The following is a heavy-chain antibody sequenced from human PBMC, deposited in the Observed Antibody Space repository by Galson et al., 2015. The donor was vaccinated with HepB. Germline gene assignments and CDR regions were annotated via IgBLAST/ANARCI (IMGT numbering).Heavy chain of an antibody. V-gene: IGHV3-15*01. CDR1: GFTFSNAW. CDR3: TTPCLSISTSCSWGSYYGMDV. CDR2: IKSKTDGGTT. D-gene: IGHD2-2*01. J-gene: IGHJ6*02. Sequence: SLRLSCAASGFTFSNAWMSWVRQAPGKGLEWVGRIKSKTDGGTTDYAAPEKGRFTISRDDSKNTLYLQMNSLKTEDTAVYYCTTPCLSISTSCSWGSYYGMDVWGQGTTVTVSS.